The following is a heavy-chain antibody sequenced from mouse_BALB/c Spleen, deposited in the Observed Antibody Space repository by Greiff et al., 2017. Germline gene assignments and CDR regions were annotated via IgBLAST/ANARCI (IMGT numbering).Heavy chain of an antibody. V-gene: IGHV5-6*01. D-gene: IGHD2-3*01. CDR1: GFTFSSYG. J-gene: IGHJ2*01. Sequence: EVMLVESGGDLVKPGGSLKLSCAASGFTFSSYGMSWVRQTPDKRLEWVATISSGGSYTYYPDSVKGRFTISRDNAKNTLYLQMSSLKSEDTAMYYCARHEGWLESLDYWGQGTTLTVSS. CDR3: ARHEGWLESLDY. CDR2: ISSGGSYT.